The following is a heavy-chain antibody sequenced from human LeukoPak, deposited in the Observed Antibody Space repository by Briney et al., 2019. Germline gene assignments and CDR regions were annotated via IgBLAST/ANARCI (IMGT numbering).Heavy chain of an antibody. D-gene: IGHD2-8*01. J-gene: IGHJ4*02. V-gene: IGHV4-38-2*02. CDR2: IYHSGST. CDR1: GYSISSGYY. CDR3: ARAGYCTNGVCSVFDY. Sequence: SETLSLTCTVSGYSISSGYYWGWIRQPPGKGLEWIGSIYHSGSTYYNPSLKSRVTISVDTSKNQFSLRLSSVTAADTAVYYCARAGYCTNGVCSVFDYWGQGTLVTVSS.